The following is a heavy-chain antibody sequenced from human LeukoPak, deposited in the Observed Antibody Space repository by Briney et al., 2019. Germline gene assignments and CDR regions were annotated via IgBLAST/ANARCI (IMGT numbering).Heavy chain of an antibody. CDR1: GFTFSSHW. J-gene: IGHJ4*02. CDR3: ARGVYSIDY. CDR2: IREDGTEI. D-gene: IGHD2-15*01. Sequence: GGSLKLSCAASGFTFSSHWMNWARQAPGKGLEWVANIREDGTEIYYMDSVKGRFTISRDNDKNSLYLQMNSLRAEDTAVYYCARGVYSIDYWGQGTLVTVSS. V-gene: IGHV3-7*01.